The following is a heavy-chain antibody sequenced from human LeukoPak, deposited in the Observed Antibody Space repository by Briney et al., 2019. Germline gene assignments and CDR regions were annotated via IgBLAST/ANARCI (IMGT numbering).Heavy chain of an antibody. CDR3: ARVGAYCRSSSCFDY. CDR2: ISAYNGNT. Sequence: ASVKVSCKASGYTFTSYGISWVRQAPGQGLEWMGWISAYNGNTDYAQNLQDRVTMTTDTSTSTAYMELRSLRSDDTAVYYCARVGAYCRSSSCFDYWDQGTLVTVSS. D-gene: IGHD2-2*01. CDR1: GYTFTSYG. V-gene: IGHV1-18*01. J-gene: IGHJ4*02.